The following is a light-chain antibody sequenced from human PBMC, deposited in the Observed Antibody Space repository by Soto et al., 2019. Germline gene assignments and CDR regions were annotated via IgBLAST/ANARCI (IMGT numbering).Light chain of an antibody. J-gene: IGKJ5*01. CDR1: QTISRW. Sequence: IHLTQTPDTVAASVGDEVTIPCRASQTISRWLAWYQQKPGRAPKLLIYDASTLESGVPSRFSGSGSETEFTLTISRLQPDDFATYFCHSRAFGQGTRLEIK. V-gene: IGKV1-5*01. CDR3: HSRA. CDR2: DAS.